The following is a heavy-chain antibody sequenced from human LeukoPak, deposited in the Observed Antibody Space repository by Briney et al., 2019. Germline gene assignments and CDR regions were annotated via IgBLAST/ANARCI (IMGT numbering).Heavy chain of an antibody. CDR3: ARHSEAVAGSDY. Sequence: ESLKISCKGSGYTFTNYWIGWVRQMPGKGLEWMGIIYPDDSDTKYSPSFQGHVTISADKSITTAYLQWSSLKASDTAMYYCARHSEAVAGSDYWGQGSLVTVSS. D-gene: IGHD6-19*01. V-gene: IGHV5-51*01. CDR2: IYPDDSDT. CDR1: GYTFTNYW. J-gene: IGHJ4*02.